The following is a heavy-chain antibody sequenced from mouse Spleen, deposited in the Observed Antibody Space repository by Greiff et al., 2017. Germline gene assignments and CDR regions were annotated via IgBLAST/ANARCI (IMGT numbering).Heavy chain of an antibody. Sequence: EVKLVESGGGLVKPGGSLKLSCAASGFTFSSYAMSWVRQSPEKRLEWVAEISSGGSYTYYPDTVTGRFTISRDNAKNTLYLEMSSLRSEDTAMYYCAREGLLRPFAYWGQGTLVTVSA. D-gene: IGHD2-3*01. V-gene: IGHV5-9-4*01. CDR3: AREGLLRPFAY. CDR1: GFTFSSYA. CDR2: ISSGGSYT. J-gene: IGHJ3*01.